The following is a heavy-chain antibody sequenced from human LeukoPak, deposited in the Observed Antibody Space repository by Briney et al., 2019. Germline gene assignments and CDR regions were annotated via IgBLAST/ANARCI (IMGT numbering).Heavy chain of an antibody. J-gene: IGHJ3*02. CDR3: ARGRSTTMVRGVPTRRVDAFDI. Sequence: SETLSFTCSVSGGSISSYYWSWIRQPPGKGLEWIGCIYYSGSTNYNASLKSRVAISVDTSKNQFSLKPRSVTAADTAVYYCARGRSTTMVRGVPTRRVDAFDIWGHGPMVTVSS. D-gene: IGHD3-10*01. CDR1: GGSISSYY. V-gene: IGHV4-59*12. CDR2: IYYSGST.